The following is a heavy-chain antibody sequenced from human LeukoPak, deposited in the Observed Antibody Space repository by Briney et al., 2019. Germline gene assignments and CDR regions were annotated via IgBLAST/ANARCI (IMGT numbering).Heavy chain of an antibody. CDR2: IYYSGST. CDR3: ARDRGDGYDYFWDY. Sequence: PSETLSLTCTVSGGSISSYSWSWIRQPPGKGLEWIGYIYYSGSTNYNPSLKSRVTISVDTSKNQFSLKLSSVTAADTAVYYCARDRGDGYDYFWDYWGQGTLVTVSS. J-gene: IGHJ4*02. V-gene: IGHV4-59*01. D-gene: IGHD5-12*01. CDR1: GGSISSYS.